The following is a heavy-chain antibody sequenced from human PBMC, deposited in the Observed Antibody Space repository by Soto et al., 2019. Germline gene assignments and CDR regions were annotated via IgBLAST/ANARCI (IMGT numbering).Heavy chain of an antibody. CDR1: GSLVNGYG. CDR3: ATGGGQRYGELEF. Sequence: QVQLLQSGAEVKKPGASLKVSCKASGSLVNGYGISWVRQAPGQGLEWMGWISSYNGNTRSTQKFQARVTMTTDTSTSTAYMEPGSLTSADASVYYCATGGGQRYGELEFGGQGTLVTVSS. CDR2: ISSYNGNT. J-gene: IGHJ4*02. V-gene: IGHV1-18*01. D-gene: IGHD2-8*02.